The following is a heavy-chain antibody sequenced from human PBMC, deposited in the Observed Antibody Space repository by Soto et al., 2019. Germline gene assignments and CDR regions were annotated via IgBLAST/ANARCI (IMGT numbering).Heavy chain of an antibody. CDR3: HLVRKLGAGAPKPFYYPGMDV. CDR1: GGAFSGYY. Sequence: PSETLSLTCAVYGGAFSGYYWIWIRQPPGKGLEWIGEINHSGSTNYNPSLKSRVNISVDTSKNQFSLKLSSVPAADSAVYYFHLVRKLGAGAPKPFYYPGMDVWFQGSTVTVSS. J-gene: IGHJ6*02. D-gene: IGHD1-26*01. CDR2: INHSGST. V-gene: IGHV4-34*01.